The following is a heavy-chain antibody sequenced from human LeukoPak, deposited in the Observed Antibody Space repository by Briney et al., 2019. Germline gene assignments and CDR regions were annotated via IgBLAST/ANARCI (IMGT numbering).Heavy chain of an antibody. CDR2: IYSAGTS. D-gene: IGHD3-10*01. CDR1: GFSVSAIY. CDR3: ARFMYYYGSGSYYLFDY. V-gene: IGHV3-66*01. Sequence: GSLRLSCTVSGFSVSAIYLSWVRQVPGKGLQWVSGIYSAGTSFHAESLEGRFTVSRDNAKNSLYLQMNSLRAEDTAVYYCARFMYYYGSGSYYLFDYWGQGTLVTVSS. J-gene: IGHJ4*02.